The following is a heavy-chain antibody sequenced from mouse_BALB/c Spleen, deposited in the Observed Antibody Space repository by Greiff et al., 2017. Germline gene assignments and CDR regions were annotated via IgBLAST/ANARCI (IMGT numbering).Heavy chain of an antibody. CDR2: IRNKANGYTT. D-gene: IGHD1-1*01. CDR3: ARDLYGDYAMDY. J-gene: IGHJ4*01. Sequence: EVKVVESGGGLVQPGGSLRLSCATSGFTFTDYYMSWVRQPPGKALEWLGFIRNKANGYTTEYSASVKGRFTISRDNSQSILYLQMNTLRAEDSATYYCARDLYGDYAMDYWGQGTSVTVSS. CDR1: GFTFTDYY. V-gene: IGHV7-3*02.